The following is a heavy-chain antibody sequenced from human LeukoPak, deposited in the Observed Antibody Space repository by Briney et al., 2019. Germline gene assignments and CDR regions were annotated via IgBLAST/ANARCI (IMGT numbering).Heavy chain of an antibody. CDR3: ARPHYDILTGYYYYYDLDV. J-gene: IGHJ6*02. V-gene: IGHV5-51*01. D-gene: IGHD3-9*01. Sequence: GESLKISCKGSGYTFTSYWIGWVRQMPGKGLEWMGLRNPADSDTRYSPSFQGQVTISVDKSISTAYLEWSSLKASDTAMYYCARPHYDILTGYYYYYDLDVWGQGTTVTVSS. CDR1: GYTFTSYW. CDR2: RNPADSDT.